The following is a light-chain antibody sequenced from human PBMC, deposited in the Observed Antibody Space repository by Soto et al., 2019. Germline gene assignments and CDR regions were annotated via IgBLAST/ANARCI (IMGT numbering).Light chain of an antibody. CDR3: QQYNNWPL. CDR1: QSVRSTY. Sequence: EIVMTQSPVTLSVSPGERATLSCRASQSVRSTYLAWYQQKPGQAPRLLIYGASTRATGIPARFSGSGSGTEFTLTISSLQSEDFAVYYCQQYNNWPLFGPGTKVDIK. CDR2: GAS. V-gene: IGKV3-15*01. J-gene: IGKJ3*01.